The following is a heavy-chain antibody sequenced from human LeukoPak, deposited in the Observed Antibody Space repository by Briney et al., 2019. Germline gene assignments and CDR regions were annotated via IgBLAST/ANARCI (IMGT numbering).Heavy chain of an antibody. V-gene: IGHV4-39*07. J-gene: IGHJ6*03. CDR3: ARYSNYGLWGYYYYMDV. CDR2: IYYSGST. D-gene: IGHD4-11*01. CDR1: GGSISSSSYY. Sequence: SETLSLTCTVSGGSISSSSYYWGWIRQPPGKGLEWIGSIYYSGSTYYNPSLKSRVTISVDTSKNQFSLKLSSVTAADTAVYYCARYSNYGLWGYYYYMDVWGKGTTVTVSS.